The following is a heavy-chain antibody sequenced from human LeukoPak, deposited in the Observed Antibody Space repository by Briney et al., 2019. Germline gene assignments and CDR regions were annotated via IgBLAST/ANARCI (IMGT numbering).Heavy chain of an antibody. V-gene: IGHV7-4-1*02. CDR3: AREYYYDSSGYYAGAFDI. CDR2: INTNTGNP. Sequence: ASVKVSCKASGYTFTGYYMHWVRQAPGQGLEWMGWINTNTGNPTYAQGFTGRFVFSLDTSVSTADLQISSLKAEDTAVYYCAREYYYDSSGYYAGAFDIWGQGTMVTVSS. J-gene: IGHJ3*02. CDR1: GYTFTGYY. D-gene: IGHD3-22*01.